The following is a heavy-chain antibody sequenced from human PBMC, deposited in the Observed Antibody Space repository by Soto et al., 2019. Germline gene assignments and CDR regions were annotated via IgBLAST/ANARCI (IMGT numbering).Heavy chain of an antibody. V-gene: IGHV4-31*03. CDR1: GASMSSGGYY. CDR3: ARDRHNNFFDP. J-gene: IGHJ5*02. CDR2: IYYSGST. Sequence: SETLSLTCSVSGASMSSGGYYWTWIRQSPGKGLEWIGYIYYSGSTYYNPSLESRVAISLDTSRSQFSLTLHSVTAADTAIYYCARDRHNNFFDPWGQGTLVTSPQ. D-gene: IGHD6-6*01.